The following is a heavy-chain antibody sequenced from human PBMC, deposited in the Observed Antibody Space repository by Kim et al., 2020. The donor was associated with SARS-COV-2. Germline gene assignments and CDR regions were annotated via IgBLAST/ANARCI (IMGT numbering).Heavy chain of an antibody. Sequence: SVKVSCKASGGTFSSYAISWVRQAPGQGLEWMGGIIPIFGTTNYAQKFQGRVTITADESTSTAYMELSSLRSEDTAVYYCAEITVTTSWNSYYYAMDVWGQGTTVIVSS. V-gene: IGHV1-69*13. CDR3: AEITVTTSWNSYYYAMDV. J-gene: IGHJ6*02. CDR1: GGTFSSYA. CDR2: IIPIFGTT. D-gene: IGHD4-17*01.